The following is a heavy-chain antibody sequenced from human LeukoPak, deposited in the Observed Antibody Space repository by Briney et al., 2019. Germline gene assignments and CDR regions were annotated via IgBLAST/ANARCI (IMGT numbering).Heavy chain of an antibody. CDR3: ARAVGYYYDSSGYLY. CDR2: IYYGGST. Sequence: PSQTLSLTCTVSSGSISSGDYYWSWIRQPPGKGLEWIGYIYYGGSTYYNPSLKSRVTISVDTSKNQFSLKLSSVTAADTAVYYCARAVGYYYDSSGYLYWGLGTLVTVSS. D-gene: IGHD3-22*01. J-gene: IGHJ4*02. V-gene: IGHV4-30-4*08. CDR1: SGSISSGDYY.